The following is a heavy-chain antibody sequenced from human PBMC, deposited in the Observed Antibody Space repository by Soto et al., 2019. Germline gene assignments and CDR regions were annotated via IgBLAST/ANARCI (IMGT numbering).Heavy chain of an antibody. CDR3: AREDVVVTATNPFQH. Sequence: GASVKVSCKASGYTFTSYGISWVRQAPGQGLEWMGWISAYNGNTNYAQKLQGRVTMTTDTSTSTAYMELRSLRSDDTAVYYCAREDVVVTATNPFQHWGQGTLVTVSA. V-gene: IGHV1-18*01. J-gene: IGHJ1*01. D-gene: IGHD2-21*02. CDR2: ISAYNGNT. CDR1: GYTFTSYG.